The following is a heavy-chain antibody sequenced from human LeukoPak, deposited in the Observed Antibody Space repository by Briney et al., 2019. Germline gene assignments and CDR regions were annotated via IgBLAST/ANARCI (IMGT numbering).Heavy chain of an antibody. V-gene: IGHV3-11*01. D-gene: IGHD5-18*01. CDR1: GFTFSDYY. CDR2: ISSSGIFI. J-gene: IGHJ4*02. Sequence: GGSLRLSCAASGFTFSDYYMSWIRQAPGKGLEWVSYISSSGIFIYYADPVKGRFTISRDNAKNSLYLQMNSLRAEDTAVYYCATLHGAETAMVSIDYWGQGTLVTVSS. CDR3: ATLHGAETAMVSIDY.